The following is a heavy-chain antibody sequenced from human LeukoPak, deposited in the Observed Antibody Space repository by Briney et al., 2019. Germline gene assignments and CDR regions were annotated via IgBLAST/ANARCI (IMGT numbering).Heavy chain of an antibody. CDR2: INTNTGNP. CDR3: ARGSGVGYDFWSGYPLNYYYYYGMDV. CDR1: GYTFTSYA. D-gene: IGHD3-3*01. V-gene: IGHV7-4-1*02. J-gene: IGHJ6*02. Sequence: ASVKVSCKASGYTFTSYAMNWVRQAPGQGLGWMGWINTNTGNPTYAQGFTGRFVFSLDTSVSTAYLQISSLKAEDTAVYYCARGSGVGYDFWSGYPLNYYYYYGMDVWGQGTTVTVSS.